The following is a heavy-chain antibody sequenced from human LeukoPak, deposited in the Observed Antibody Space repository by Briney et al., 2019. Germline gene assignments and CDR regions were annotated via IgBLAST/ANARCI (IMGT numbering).Heavy chain of an antibody. CDR3: AKASQGYFDY. CDR2: ISGSGGST. V-gene: IGHV3-23*01. CDR1: GFTFSSYA. Sequence: GPSLRLSCAASGFTFSSYAMSWVRQAPGKGMEWLSAISGSGGSTYYADSVKGRFTISRDNSKNTLYLQMNSLRAEDTAVYYCAKASQGYFDYWGQGTLVTVSS. J-gene: IGHJ4*02.